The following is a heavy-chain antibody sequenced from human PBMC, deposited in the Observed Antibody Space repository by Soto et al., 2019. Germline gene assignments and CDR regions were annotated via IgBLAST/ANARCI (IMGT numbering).Heavy chain of an antibody. CDR3: ARHGAHDFDY. J-gene: IGHJ4*02. CDR1: GDSVSSNSAA. CDR2: TYYRSRWYN. Sequence: PSQTLSLTCAISGDSVSSNSAAWNWIRLSPSRGLEWLARTYYRSRWYNDYAVSVRSRITVNPDTSKNQFSLQLSSVTAADTAVYYCARHGAHDFDYWGQGTLVTVSS. V-gene: IGHV6-1*01.